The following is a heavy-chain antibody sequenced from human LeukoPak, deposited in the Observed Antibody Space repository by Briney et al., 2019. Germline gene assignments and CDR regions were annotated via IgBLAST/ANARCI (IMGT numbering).Heavy chain of an antibody. CDR1: GGSISSYY. CDR3: ARQRGTAMVPPTHYYGMDV. D-gene: IGHD5-18*01. Sequence: SETLSLTCTVSGGSISSYYWSWIRQPPGKGLEWIGYIYYSGSTNYNPSLKSRVTISVDTSKNQFSLKLSSVTAADTAVYYCARQRGTAMVPPTHYYGMDVWGQGTTVTVSS. CDR2: IYYSGST. V-gene: IGHV4-59*08. J-gene: IGHJ6*02.